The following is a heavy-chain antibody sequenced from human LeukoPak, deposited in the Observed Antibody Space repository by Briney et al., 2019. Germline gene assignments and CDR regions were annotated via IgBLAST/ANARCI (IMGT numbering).Heavy chain of an antibody. CDR3: ARDTYYYDSSGHHTPDY. Sequence: ASVKVSCKASGYTFTSYGISWVRQAPGQGLEWMGWISAYNGNTNYAQKLQGRVTMTTDTSTSTAYMELRSLRSDDTAVYYCARDTYYYDSSGHHTPDYWGQGTLVTVSS. J-gene: IGHJ4*02. D-gene: IGHD3-22*01. CDR2: ISAYNGNT. V-gene: IGHV1-18*01. CDR1: GYTFTSYG.